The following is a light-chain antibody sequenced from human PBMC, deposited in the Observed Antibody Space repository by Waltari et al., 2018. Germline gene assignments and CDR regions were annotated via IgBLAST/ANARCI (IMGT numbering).Light chain of an antibody. CDR1: QSLLHSDGYNY. CDR2: LGS. V-gene: IGKV2-28*01. CDR3: MQALQTPLT. Sequence: DIVMTQSPLSLPVTPGEPASISCRSSQSLLHSDGYNYLDWYLQKPGQSPHLLIYLGSNRASGVPDMFSGSGSGTDFTLKISRVEAEDVGNYFCMQALQTPLTFGGGTKVEIK. J-gene: IGKJ4*01.